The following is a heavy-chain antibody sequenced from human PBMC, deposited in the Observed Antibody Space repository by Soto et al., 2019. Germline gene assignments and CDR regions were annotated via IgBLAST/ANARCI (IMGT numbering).Heavy chain of an antibody. D-gene: IGHD3-3*01. Sequence: PGGSLRLSCSASGFTFSSYAMHWVRQAPGKGLEYVSAISSNGVSTYYADSVKGRFTISRDNSKNTLYLQMSSLRADETAVFYCAKGKANTVFGVYTLFDYGGQGTQVTVYS. J-gene: IGHJ4*02. CDR1: GFTFSSYA. CDR3: AKGKANTVFGVYTLFDY. CDR2: ISSNGVST. V-gene: IGHV3-64D*06.